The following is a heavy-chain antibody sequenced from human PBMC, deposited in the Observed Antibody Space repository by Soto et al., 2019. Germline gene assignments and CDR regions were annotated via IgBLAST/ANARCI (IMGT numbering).Heavy chain of an antibody. Sequence: ASVKVSCKASGYTFTSYGISWVRQAPGQGLEWMGWISAYNGNTNYAQKLQGRVTMTTDTSTSTAYMELRSLRSDDTAVYYCTRVDYGQYYYYYGMDVWGQGTTVTVSS. CDR3: TRVDYGQYYYYYGMDV. J-gene: IGHJ6*02. CDR1: GYTFTSYG. CDR2: ISAYNGNT. D-gene: IGHD3-16*01. V-gene: IGHV1-18*01.